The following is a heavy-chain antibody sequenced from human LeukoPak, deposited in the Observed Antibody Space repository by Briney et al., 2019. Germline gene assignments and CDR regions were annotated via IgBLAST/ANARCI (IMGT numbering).Heavy chain of an antibody. CDR3: ARETKDYYGSGNYYIDY. Sequence: GASVKVSCKASGYTFTSYGISWVRQAPGQGLEWVGWISAYNGNTNYAQNLQGRVTMTTDTSTSTAYMELRSLRSDDTAVYYCARETKDYYGSGNYYIDYWGQGTLVTVSS. CDR1: GYTFTSYG. J-gene: IGHJ4*02. CDR2: ISAYNGNT. V-gene: IGHV1-18*01. D-gene: IGHD3-10*01.